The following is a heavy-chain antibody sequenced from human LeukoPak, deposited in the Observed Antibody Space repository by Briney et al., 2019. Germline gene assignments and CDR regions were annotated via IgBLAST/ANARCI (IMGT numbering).Heavy chain of an antibody. CDR2: IYSGGST. D-gene: IGHD3-22*01. V-gene: IGHV3-66*01. CDR1: GFTVSSNY. Sequence: GGSLRLSCAASGFTVSSNYMSWVRQAPGKGLEWVSVIYSGGSTYYADSVKGRFTISRDNSKNTLYLQMNSLRAEDTAVYYCAKDLSQDYYDSSGYYFNPGWFDPWGQGTLVTVSS. J-gene: IGHJ5*02. CDR3: AKDLSQDYYDSSGYYFNPGWFDP.